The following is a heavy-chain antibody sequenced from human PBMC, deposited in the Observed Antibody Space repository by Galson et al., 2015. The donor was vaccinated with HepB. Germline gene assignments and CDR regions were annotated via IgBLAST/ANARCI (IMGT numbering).Heavy chain of an antibody. CDR3: AKGGAIFGVLDY. V-gene: IGHV3-30*18. D-gene: IGHD3-3*01. CDR2: ISYDGSNK. J-gene: IGHJ4*02. CDR1: GFTFSSYG. Sequence: SLRLSCAASGFTFSSYGMHWVRQAPGKGLGWVAVISYDGSNKYYADSVKGRFTISRDNSKNTLYLQMNSLRAEDTAVYYCAKGGAIFGVLDYWGQGTLVTVSS.